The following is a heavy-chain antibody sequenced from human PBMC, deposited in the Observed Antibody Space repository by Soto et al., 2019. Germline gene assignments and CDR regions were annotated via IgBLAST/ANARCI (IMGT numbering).Heavy chain of an antibody. CDR3: AKDIVLGEYYDILTGYYGPDY. Sequence: PGGSMSLSCASSGFTFSSYFMHLVRQDPGKGLEWVAVISYDGSNKYYADSVKGRFTISRDNSKNTLYLQMNSLRAEDTAVYYCAKDIVLGEYYDILTGYYGPDYWGQGTLVTVSS. J-gene: IGHJ4*02. CDR2: ISYDGSNK. D-gene: IGHD3-9*01. V-gene: IGHV3-30*18. CDR1: GFTFSSYF.